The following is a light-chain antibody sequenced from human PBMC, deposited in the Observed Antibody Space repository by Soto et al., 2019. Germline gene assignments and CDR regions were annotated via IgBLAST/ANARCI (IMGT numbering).Light chain of an antibody. V-gene: IGKV3-15*01. CDR2: GAS. CDR1: QSVGSN. Sequence: EIVLTQSPGTLSLSPGERATLSSRASQSVGSNLAWYQQKLGQAPRVLIYGASTRATGIPARFTGSGSGTEFILTITSLQSEDSAVYYCQEYNTWPWTFGQGTKVDNK. J-gene: IGKJ1*01. CDR3: QEYNTWPWT.